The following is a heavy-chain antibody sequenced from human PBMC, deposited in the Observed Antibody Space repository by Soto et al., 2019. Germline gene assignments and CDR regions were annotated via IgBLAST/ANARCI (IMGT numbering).Heavy chain of an antibody. Sequence: SETLSLTCAVYGGSFSGYYWSWIRQPPGKGLEWIGEINHSGSTNYNPSLKSRVTISVDTSKNQFSLKLDSVTAADTAVYFCERHSVWLLLSDYWGQGSLVTAPQ. CDR2: INHSGST. V-gene: IGHV4-34*01. CDR1: GGSFSGYY. CDR3: ERHSVWLLLSDY. D-gene: IGHD3-22*01. J-gene: IGHJ4*02.